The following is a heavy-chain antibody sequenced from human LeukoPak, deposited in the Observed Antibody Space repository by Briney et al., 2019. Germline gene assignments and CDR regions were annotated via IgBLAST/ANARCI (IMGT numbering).Heavy chain of an antibody. D-gene: IGHD6-13*01. CDR2: ITWNSGTI. V-gene: IGHV3-9*01. J-gene: IGHJ3*02. CDR3: AKDVAAAGFDAFDI. Sequence: PGGSLRLSCAASGFTFDDYVMHWVRQAPGKGLEWVSGITWNSGTIAYADSVKGRFTISRDNAKNSLYLQMNSLRSEDTALYYCAKDVAAAGFDAFDIWGQGTMVTVSS. CDR1: GFTFDDYV.